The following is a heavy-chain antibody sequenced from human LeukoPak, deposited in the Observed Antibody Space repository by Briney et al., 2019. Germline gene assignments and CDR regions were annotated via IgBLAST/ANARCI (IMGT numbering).Heavy chain of an antibody. Sequence: PGRSLRLSCAASGFTFGSFAMHWVRQAPGKGLEWVAVISYDGSNKYYADSVKGRFTVSRDNSKNTLSLQMDSLRAEDTAMYYCARGTGSYYSLGYWGQGTLVTVSS. CDR1: GFTFGSFA. CDR2: ISYDGSNK. J-gene: IGHJ4*02. V-gene: IGHV3-30*07. D-gene: IGHD3-10*01. CDR3: ARGTGSYYSLGY.